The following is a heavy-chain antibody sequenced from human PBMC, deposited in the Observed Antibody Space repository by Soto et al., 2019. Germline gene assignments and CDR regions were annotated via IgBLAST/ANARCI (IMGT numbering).Heavy chain of an antibody. CDR2: IYHSGST. J-gene: IGHJ5*02. V-gene: IGHV4-4*02. CDR3: ARAVYGDYDNWFDP. CDR1: GGSISSSNW. Sequence: ETLSLTCAVSGGSISSSNWWSWVRQPPGKGLEWIGEIYHSGSTNYNPSLKSRVTISVDKSKNQFSLKLSSVTAADTAVYYCARAVYGDYDNWFDPWGQGTLVTVSS. D-gene: IGHD4-17*01.